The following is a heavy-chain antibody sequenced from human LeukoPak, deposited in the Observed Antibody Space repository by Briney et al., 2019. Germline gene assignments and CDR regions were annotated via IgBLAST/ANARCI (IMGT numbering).Heavy chain of an antibody. CDR1: GFTFSSYW. CDR2: IYSGGST. J-gene: IGHJ4*02. Sequence: GGSLRLSCAASGFTFSSYWMSWVRQAPGKGLEWVSVIYSGGSTYYADSVKGRFTISRDNSKNTLYLQMNSLRAEDTAVYYCARGRYPDYWGQGTLVTVPS. V-gene: IGHV3-53*01. CDR3: ARGRYPDY. D-gene: IGHD2-2*02.